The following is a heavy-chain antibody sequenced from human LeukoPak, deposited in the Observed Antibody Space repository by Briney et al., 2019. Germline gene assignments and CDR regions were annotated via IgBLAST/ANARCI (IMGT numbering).Heavy chain of an antibody. V-gene: IGHV3-23*01. D-gene: IGHD2-2*02. Sequence: HPGGSLRLSCAASGFTFSSYAMSWVRQAPGKGLEWVSAISGSGGSTYYADSVKGRFTISRDNSKNTLYLQMNSLRAEDTAVYYCARGYCSSTSCYTYVLDPWGQGTLVTVSS. CDR3: ARGYCSSTSCYTYVLDP. CDR1: GFTFSSYA. J-gene: IGHJ5*02. CDR2: ISGSGGST.